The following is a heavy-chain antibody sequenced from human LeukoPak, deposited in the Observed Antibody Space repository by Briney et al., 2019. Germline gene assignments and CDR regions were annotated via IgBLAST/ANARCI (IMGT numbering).Heavy chain of an antibody. CDR2: FDPEDGET. CDR3: ATRHDYGDYDLDY. V-gene: IGHV1-24*01. J-gene: IGHJ4*02. Sequence: ASVKVSSKVSGYTLTELSMHWVRQAPGKGLEWMGGFDPEDGETIYAQKFQGRVTMTEDTSTDTAYMELSSLRSEDTAVYYCATRHDYGDYDLDYWGQGTLVTVSS. D-gene: IGHD4-17*01. CDR1: GYTLTELS.